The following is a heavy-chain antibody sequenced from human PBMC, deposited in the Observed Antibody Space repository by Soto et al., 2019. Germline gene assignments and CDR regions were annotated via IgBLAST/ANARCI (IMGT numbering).Heavy chain of an antibody. CDR2: INPNSGGT. J-gene: IGHJ6*02. Sequence: GASVKVSCKASGYTFTGYYMHWVRQAPGQGLEWMGWINPNSGGTNYAQKFQGRVTMTRDTSISTAYMELSRLRSDDTAVYYCARGSSSFFYYYGMDVWGQGTTVTV. D-gene: IGHD6-6*01. CDR3: ARGSSSFFYYYGMDV. CDR1: GYTFTGYY. V-gene: IGHV1-2*02.